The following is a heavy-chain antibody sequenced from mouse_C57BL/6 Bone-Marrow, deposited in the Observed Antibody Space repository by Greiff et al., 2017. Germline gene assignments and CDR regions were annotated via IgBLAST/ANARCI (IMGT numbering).Heavy chain of an antibody. Sequence: FQLQQPGAELVKPGASVKLSCKASGYTFTSYWMHWVKQRPGQGLEWIGMIHPNSGSTNYNEKFKSKATLTVDKSSSTAYMQLSSLTSEDSAVYYCARRDVYYTPFAYWGQGTLVTVSA. CDR1: GYTFTSYW. V-gene: IGHV1-64*01. J-gene: IGHJ3*01. CDR2: IHPNSGST. CDR3: ARRDVYYTPFAY. D-gene: IGHD2-3*01.